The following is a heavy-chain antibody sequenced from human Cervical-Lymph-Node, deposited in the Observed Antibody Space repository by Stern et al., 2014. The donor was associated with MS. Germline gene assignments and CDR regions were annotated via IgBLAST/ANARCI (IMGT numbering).Heavy chain of an antibody. Sequence: QLQLQESGPGLVKPSQTLSLTCTVSGGSISSGSYYWSWIRQPAGKGLEWIGRGYTSGTNYNPSLKSRVPISFDPSKNQFPLKLSSVTAADTAVYYCARDSRVPPAPFDYWGQGTLVTVSS. CDR2: GYTSGT. D-gene: IGHD2-2*01. J-gene: IGHJ4*02. V-gene: IGHV4-61*02. CDR1: GGSISSGSYY. CDR3: ARDSRVPPAPFDY.